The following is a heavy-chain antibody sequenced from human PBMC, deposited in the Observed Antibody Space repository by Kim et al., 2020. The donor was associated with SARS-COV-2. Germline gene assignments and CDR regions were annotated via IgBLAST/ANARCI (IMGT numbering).Heavy chain of an antibody. V-gene: IGHV5-51*01. J-gene: IGHJ4*02. D-gene: IGHD5-12*01. CDR3: AKHPSMVATGDY. Sequence: RYSPSFQGQVTISADKSISTAYLQWSSLKASDTAMYYCAKHPSMVATGDYWGQGTLVTVSS.